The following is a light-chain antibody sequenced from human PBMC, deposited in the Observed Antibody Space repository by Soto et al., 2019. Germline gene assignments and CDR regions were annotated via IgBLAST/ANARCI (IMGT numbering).Light chain of an antibody. CDR2: DVS. CDR3: RSYTGSSTLV. Sequence: QSALTQPASVSGSPGQSITISCTGTSSDVGAYNYVSWYQQHPGKAPKLMICDVSNRPSGGSNPFSCSKSANTASLTISGLQAEVDAAYYCRSYTGSSTLVFATGTKVTVL. CDR1: SSDVGAYNY. V-gene: IGLV2-14*01. J-gene: IGLJ1*01.